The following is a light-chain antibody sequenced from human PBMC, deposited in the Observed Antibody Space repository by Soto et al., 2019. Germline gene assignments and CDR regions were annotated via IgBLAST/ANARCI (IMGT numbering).Light chain of an antibody. Sequence: DIQMTQSPSSLSASVGDRVTITCRASQGISNYLAWYQQKPGKDPKLLIYAAPTLQSGVPSRFSGSGSGTYFPLTIRSLQPEDVATYYCQKYNSAARTFGQGTKVEIK. CDR2: AAP. CDR1: QGISNY. CDR3: QKYNSAART. V-gene: IGKV1-27*01. J-gene: IGKJ1*01.